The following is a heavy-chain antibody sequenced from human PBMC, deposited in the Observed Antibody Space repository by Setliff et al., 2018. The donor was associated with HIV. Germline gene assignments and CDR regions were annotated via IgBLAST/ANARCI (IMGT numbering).Heavy chain of an antibody. J-gene: IGHJ4*02. CDR2: LRFDGSNQ. V-gene: IGHV3-30*02. D-gene: IGHD3-22*01. CDR3: ARPNYYDSSGSFDY. CDR1: GFTFSSYA. Sequence: GGSLRLSCEASGFTFSSYAMHWVRQAPGKGLEWVAFLRFDGSNQYYADSVKGRFTISRDNAKNSLYLQMSSLRAEDTAVYYCARPNYYDSSGSFDYWGQGTLVTVSS.